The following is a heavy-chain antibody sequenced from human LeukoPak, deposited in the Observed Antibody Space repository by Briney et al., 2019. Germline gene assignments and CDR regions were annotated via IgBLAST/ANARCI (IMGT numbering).Heavy chain of an antibody. J-gene: IGHJ6*02. D-gene: IGHD2-15*01. Sequence: SETLSLTCAVYGGSFSGYYWSWIRQPPGKGLGWIAETNHGGSTNYNPSLKSRVTISVDTSKNQFSLKLSSVTAADTAVYYCARGLGCSGGSCYPNWYYGMDVWGQGTTVTVSS. CDR2: TNHGGST. V-gene: IGHV4-34*01. CDR1: GGSFSGYY. CDR3: ARGLGCSGGSCYPNWYYGMDV.